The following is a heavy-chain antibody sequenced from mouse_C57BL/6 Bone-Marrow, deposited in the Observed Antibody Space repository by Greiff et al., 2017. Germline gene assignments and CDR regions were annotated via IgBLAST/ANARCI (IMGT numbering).Heavy chain of an antibody. CDR3: AGSRWLPYAY. D-gene: IGHD2-2*01. CDR1: GYTFTSYG. J-gene: IGHJ3*01. CDR2: IYPRSGNT. V-gene: IGHV1-81*01. Sequence: QVQLQQSGAELARPGASVKLSCKASGYTFTSYGISWVKQRTGQGLEWIGEIYPRSGNTYYNEKFKGKATLTADKSSSTAYMELRSRTSTDSAVYFCAGSRWLPYAYWGQGTLVTVSA.